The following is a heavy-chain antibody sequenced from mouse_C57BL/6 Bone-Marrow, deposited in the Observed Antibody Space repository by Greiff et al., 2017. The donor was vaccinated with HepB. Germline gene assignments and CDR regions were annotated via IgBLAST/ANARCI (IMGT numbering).Heavy chain of an antibody. CDR2: ISNGGGST. CDR3: ARRGSRGYFDY. Sequence: EVKLEESGGGLVQPGGSLKLSCAASGFTFSDYYMYWVRQTPEKRLEWVAYISNGGGSTYYPDTVKGRFTISRDNAKNTLYLQMSRLKSEDTAMYYCARRGSRGYFDYWGQGTTLTVSS. J-gene: IGHJ2*01. V-gene: IGHV5-12*01. CDR1: GFTFSDYY.